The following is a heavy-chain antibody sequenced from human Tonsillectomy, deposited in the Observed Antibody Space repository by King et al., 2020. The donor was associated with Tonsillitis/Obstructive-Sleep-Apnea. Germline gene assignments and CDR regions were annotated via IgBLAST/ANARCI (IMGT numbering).Heavy chain of an antibody. D-gene: IGHD3-3*01. V-gene: IGHV3-30*04. CDR1: GFTFSSYA. CDR3: ARVPDYDFWGGYFDY. Sequence: VQLVESGGGVVQPGRSLRLSCAASGFTFSSYAMHWVRQAPGKGLEWVAVISYDGSNKYYADSVKGRFTISRDNSKNTLYPQMNSLRAEDTAVYYCARVPDYDFWGGYFDYWGQGTLVTVSS. CDR2: ISYDGSNK. J-gene: IGHJ4*02.